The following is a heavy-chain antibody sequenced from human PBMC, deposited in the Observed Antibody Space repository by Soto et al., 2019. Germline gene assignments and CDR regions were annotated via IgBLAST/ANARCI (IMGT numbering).Heavy chain of an antibody. V-gene: IGHV3-13*01. CDR2: IGTAGDT. CDR3: ARDPGWYGMDV. Sequence: QPGGSLRLSCAASGFTFSSYDMHWVRQATGKGLEWVSAIGTAGDTYYPGSVKGRFTISRENAKNSLYLHMNSLRAEDTAVYYCARDPGWYGMDVWGQGTTVTVSS. D-gene: IGHD6-19*01. J-gene: IGHJ6*02. CDR1: GFTFSSYD.